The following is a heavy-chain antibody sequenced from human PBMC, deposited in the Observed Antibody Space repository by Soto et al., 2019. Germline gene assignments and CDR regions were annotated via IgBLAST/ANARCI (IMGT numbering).Heavy chain of an antibody. V-gene: IGHV3-23*01. CDR1: GFTFSNYV. CDR3: ARELDGIDV. CDR2: MDMASSGGDT. J-gene: IGHJ6*02. Sequence: GGSLRLSCAASGFTFSNYVMTWVRQPPGKGLEWVSAMDMASSGGDTYYADSVKGRFTISRDNSKNTVFLQMDSLRVEDTAVYYCARELDGIDVWGQGTTVTVSS.